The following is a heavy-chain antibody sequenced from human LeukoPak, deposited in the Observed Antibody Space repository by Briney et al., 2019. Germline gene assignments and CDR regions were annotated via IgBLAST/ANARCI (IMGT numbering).Heavy chain of an antibody. D-gene: IGHD3/OR15-3a*01. J-gene: IGHJ4*02. Sequence: GGSLRLSCAASGFTFSTNSMHWVRQAPGKGLEWVSLITYDGLKTSYADSVKGRFTISRDKSTNTLYLQMNSLRVEDTAVYYCARDFSWTFDFWGQGTLVTVSS. CDR2: ITYDGLKT. CDR3: ARDFSWTFDF. V-gene: IGHV3-30*03. CDR1: GFTFSTNS.